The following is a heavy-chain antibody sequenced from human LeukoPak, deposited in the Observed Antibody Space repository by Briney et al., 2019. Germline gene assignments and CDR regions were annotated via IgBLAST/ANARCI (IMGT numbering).Heavy chain of an antibody. CDR1: GYSFTSYW. V-gene: IGHV5-10-1*01. D-gene: IGHD3-9*01. CDR3: ARHASELRYFDWLYFQH. J-gene: IGHJ1*01. Sequence: PGESLKISCKGSGYSFTSYWISWVRQMPGKGLEWMGRIDPSDSYTNYSPSFQGRVTISADKSISTAYLQWSSLKASDTAMYYCARHASELRYFDWLYFQHWGQGTLVTVSS. CDR2: IDPSDSYT.